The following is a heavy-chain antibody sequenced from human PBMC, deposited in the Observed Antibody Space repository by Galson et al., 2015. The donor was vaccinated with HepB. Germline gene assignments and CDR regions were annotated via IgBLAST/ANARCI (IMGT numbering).Heavy chain of an antibody. D-gene: IGHD1-26*01. J-gene: IGHJ4*02. Sequence: SLRLSCAASGFMFGTYWMQWVRQAPGKGLVWVSVINPDGTTTDYADSVRGRFTISRDNVRNTMFLQMNSLRAEDMGVYYCVRDSGTYPGYYDFWGQGILVTGSS. V-gene: IGHV3-74*01. CDR3: VRDSGTYPGYYDF. CDR2: INPDGTTT. CDR1: GFMFGTYW.